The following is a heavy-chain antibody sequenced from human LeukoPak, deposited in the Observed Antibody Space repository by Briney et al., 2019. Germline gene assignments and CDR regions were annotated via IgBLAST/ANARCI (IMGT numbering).Heavy chain of an antibody. V-gene: IGHV3-30*02. J-gene: IGHJ4*02. D-gene: IGHD2-2*01. CDR2: IRYDGSNK. CDR3: ANGYCSSTSCYYLTAFDY. CDR1: GFTFSSYG. Sequence: GGSLRLSCAASGFTFSSYGMHWVRQAPGKGLEWVAFIRYDGSNKYYADSVKGRFTISRDNSKNTLYLQMNSLRAEDTAVYYCANGYCSSTSCYYLTAFDYWGQGTLVTVSS.